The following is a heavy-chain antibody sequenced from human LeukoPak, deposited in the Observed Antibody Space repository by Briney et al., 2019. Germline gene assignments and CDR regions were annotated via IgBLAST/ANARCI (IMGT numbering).Heavy chain of an antibody. CDR1: GGSFSGYY. Sequence: SETLSLTCAVYGGSFSGYYWSWIRQPPGKGLEWIGEINHSGSTNYNPSLKSRVTMSVDTSKNQFSLKLSSVTAADTAVYYCARDFEGYFDYWGQGTLVTVSS. J-gene: IGHJ4*02. V-gene: IGHV4-34*01. CDR3: ARDFEGYFDY. D-gene: IGHD3-9*01. CDR2: INHSGST.